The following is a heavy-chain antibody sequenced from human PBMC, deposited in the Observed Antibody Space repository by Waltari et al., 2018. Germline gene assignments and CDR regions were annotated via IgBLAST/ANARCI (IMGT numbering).Heavy chain of an antibody. Sequence: QVQLVESGGGVVQPGRSLRLSCAASGFTFSSYGMHWVRQAPGKGLEWVAVIWYDGSNKYYADSVKGRFTISRDKSKNTLYLQMNSLRAEDTAVYYCARDLGCSSTSCPYGMDVWGQGTTVTVSS. D-gene: IGHD2-2*01. CDR3: ARDLGCSSTSCPYGMDV. J-gene: IGHJ6*02. V-gene: IGHV3-33*01. CDR1: GFTFSSYG. CDR2: IWYDGSNK.